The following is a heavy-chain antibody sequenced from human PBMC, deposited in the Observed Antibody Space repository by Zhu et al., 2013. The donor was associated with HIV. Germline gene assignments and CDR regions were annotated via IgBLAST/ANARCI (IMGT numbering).Heavy chain of an antibody. Sequence: QVQLVQSGAEVKKPGASVKVSCKAFGYRFTDYYIHWVRQAPGQGLEWMGWINPNTGATNFAQIFQDRVTMTRDTSISTAYMEVSRLRSDDTAIYYCARDYTYHSTFANFWGQGTLLTVSS. J-gene: IGHJ4*02. V-gene: IGHV1-2*02. D-gene: IGHD2-2*01. CDR1: GYRFTDYY. CDR2: INPNTGAT. CDR3: ARDYTYHSTFANF.